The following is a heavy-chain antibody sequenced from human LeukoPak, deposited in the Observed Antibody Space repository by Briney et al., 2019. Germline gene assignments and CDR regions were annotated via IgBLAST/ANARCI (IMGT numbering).Heavy chain of an antibody. V-gene: IGHV1-2*06. CDR2: INPNSGGT. CDR1: GYTFTGYY. J-gene: IGHJ4*02. Sequence: GASVKVSCKASGYTFTGYYMHWVRQAPGQGLEWMGRINPNSGGTNYAQKFQGRVTMTRDTSISTAYMELSRLTSDDTAVYYCARVPLYCGGDCGGTFDYWGQGTLVTVSS. CDR3: ARVPLYCGGDCGGTFDY. D-gene: IGHD2-21*02.